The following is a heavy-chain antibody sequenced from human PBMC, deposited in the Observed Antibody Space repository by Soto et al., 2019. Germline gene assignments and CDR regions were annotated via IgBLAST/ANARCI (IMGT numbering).Heavy chain of an antibody. CDR2: IWYDGSNK. J-gene: IGHJ4*02. D-gene: IGHD3-22*01. CDR1: GFTFSSYG. V-gene: IGHV3-33*01. CDR3: ARECVIVVEGGYYFDY. Sequence: QVQLVESGGGVVQPGRSLRLSCAASGFTFSSYGMHWVRQAPGKGLEWVAVIWYDGSNKYYADSVKGRFTISRDNSKNTLYLQMNSLRAEDTAVYYCARECVIVVEGGYYFDYWGQGTLVTVSS.